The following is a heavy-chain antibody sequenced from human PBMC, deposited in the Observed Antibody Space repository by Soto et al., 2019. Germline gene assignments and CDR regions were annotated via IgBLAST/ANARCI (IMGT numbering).Heavy chain of an antibody. J-gene: IGHJ4*02. CDR2: IYHSGRT. Sequence: TCSVADGSRSSWSGCRIIKPPGKGLEWIGHIYHSGRTYYRPSLKSRVTISVDTSKSQFSLNLSSVTAADTAVYYCARWVEVSLDYIDSWGQRTPVTVPS. CDR3: ARWVEVSLDYIDS. CDR1: DGSRSSWS. D-gene: IGHD2-15*01. V-gene: IGHV4-59*06.